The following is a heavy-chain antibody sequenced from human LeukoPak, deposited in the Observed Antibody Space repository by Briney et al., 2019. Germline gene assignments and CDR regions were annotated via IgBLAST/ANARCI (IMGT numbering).Heavy chain of an antibody. V-gene: IGHV3-15*01. D-gene: IGHD2-15*01. J-gene: IGHJ4*02. CDR1: GFSFSSAW. Sequence: AGSLRLSCAASGFSFSSAWMCWGCQAPGKGLEWVCRIKSKTDGGTTDYAAPVKGRFTISRDDSKNTLYLQMNSLKTEDTAVYYCTTYSLGYCSGGSCYSGLNHFDYWGQGTLVTVSS. CDR3: TTYSLGYCSGGSCYSGLNHFDY. CDR2: IKSKTDGGTT.